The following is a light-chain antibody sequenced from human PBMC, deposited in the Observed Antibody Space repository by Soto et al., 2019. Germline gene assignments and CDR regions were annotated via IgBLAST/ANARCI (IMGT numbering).Light chain of an antibody. Sequence: QSALTQPPSASGSPGQSVTISCTGTSSDIGGYNFVSWYQQHPGKVPKIIIYEVSKRPSGVPGRFSGSKSGNTASLIVSGLQTEDEADYYCSSYAGSNGLLFGGGTKLTVL. CDR1: SSDIGGYNF. V-gene: IGLV2-8*01. CDR2: EVS. J-gene: IGLJ3*02. CDR3: SSYAGSNGLL.